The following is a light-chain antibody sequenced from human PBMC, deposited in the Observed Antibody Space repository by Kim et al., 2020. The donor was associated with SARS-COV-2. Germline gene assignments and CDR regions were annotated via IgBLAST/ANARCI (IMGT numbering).Light chain of an antibody. J-gene: IGLJ2*01. CDR2: GKN. V-gene: IGLV3-19*01. CDR3: KSRGTSGNVV. CDR1: SLRNYY. Sequence: SSELTQDPAVSVALGQTVRITCRGDSLRNYYATWYQQKPGQAPVLVIYGKNNRPSGIPDRFSGSSSGNTASLTITGAQAEDEADYYCKSRGTSGNVVFGGGTQLTVL.